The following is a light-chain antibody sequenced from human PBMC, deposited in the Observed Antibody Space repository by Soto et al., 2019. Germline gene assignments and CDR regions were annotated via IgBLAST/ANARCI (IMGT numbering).Light chain of an antibody. CDR2: EAS. J-gene: IGLJ1*01. CDR3: SSYAGSSNV. Sequence: QSALAQPPSVSGSPGQSVTISCTGTSTDFVSYNRVSWYQQPPGTAPKLIIYEASNRPSGVPDRFSGSKPGNTASLTISGLQAADEADYYCSSYAGSSNVFGTGTKVTV. CDR1: STDFVSYNR. V-gene: IGLV2-18*02.